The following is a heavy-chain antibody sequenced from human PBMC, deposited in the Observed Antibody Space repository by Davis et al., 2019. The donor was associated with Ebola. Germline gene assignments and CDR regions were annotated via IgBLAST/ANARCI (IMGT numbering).Heavy chain of an antibody. J-gene: IGHJ4*02. V-gene: IGHV3-23*01. D-gene: IGHD2-15*01. CDR3: ARYCHYTDCSYFDC. CDR1: GFTFSNYD. CDR2: ISASEGHT. Sequence: GESLKIPCAAPGFTFSNYDMSWVRQVPGKGLEWVSTISASEGHTHYSDSVKGRFTISRDNSKDTLYLQRNSLRAEDTATYYCARYCHYTDCSYFDCWGQGTMVAVSS.